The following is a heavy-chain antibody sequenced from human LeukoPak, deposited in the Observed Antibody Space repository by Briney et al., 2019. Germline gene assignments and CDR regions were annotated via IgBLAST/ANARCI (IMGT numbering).Heavy chain of an antibody. Sequence: PGGSLRLSCAASGFTFSSISMNWVRQAPGKGLEWVSSISSSSSYIFYADSVKGRFTISRDNAKKSLYLQMNSLRAEDTAVYYCARSANYGGHAFFDYWGQGSLVIVSS. CDR1: GFTFSSIS. CDR2: ISSSSSYI. CDR3: ARSANYGGHAFFDY. V-gene: IGHV3-21*01. D-gene: IGHD4/OR15-4a*01. J-gene: IGHJ4*02.